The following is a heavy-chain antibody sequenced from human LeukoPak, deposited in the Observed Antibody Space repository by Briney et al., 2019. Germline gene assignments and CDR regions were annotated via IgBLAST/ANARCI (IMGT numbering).Heavy chain of an antibody. V-gene: IGHV1-18*04. CDR3: ARDRVKQQLPLDY. CDR2: ISAYNGNT. Sequence: GASVKVSCKASGYTFTSYGIRWVGQAPGRGVDWMGWISAYNGNTNYAQKLQGTVTMTTDTSTSTAYVELRSLRSDDTAVCYCARDRVKQQLPLDYWGQGTLVTVSS. CDR1: GYTFTSYG. D-gene: IGHD6-13*01. J-gene: IGHJ4*02.